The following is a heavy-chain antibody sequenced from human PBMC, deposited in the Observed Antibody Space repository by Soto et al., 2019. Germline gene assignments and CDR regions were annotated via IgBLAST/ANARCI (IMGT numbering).Heavy chain of an antibody. CDR2: IYYSGST. J-gene: IGHJ4*02. V-gene: IGHV4-59*01. D-gene: IGHD6-13*01. CDR1: CGSISSFY. Sequence: SGTPSLTCPVPCGSISSFYWGWVRPPPGKGLEWIGYIYYSGSTNYNPSLKSRVTISVDTSKNQFSLKLSSVTAADTAVYYCARVFYSSSWPFDDWGQGTLVTVSS. CDR3: ARVFYSSSWPFDD.